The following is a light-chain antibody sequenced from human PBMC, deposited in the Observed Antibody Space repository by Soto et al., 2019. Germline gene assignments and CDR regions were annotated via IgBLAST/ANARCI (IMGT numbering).Light chain of an antibody. V-gene: IGKV3-11*01. CDR3: QQRISWVT. J-gene: IGKJ4*01. CDR2: DAS. CDR1: QTVSSY. Sequence: EIVLTQSPATLSLSPGERATLSCRASQTVSSYLAWYQQKPGQAPRLLIYDASNRATGIPARCSGSGSGTDFTLNISSLEPEDFAVYSCQQRISWVTFGGGTKVEIK.